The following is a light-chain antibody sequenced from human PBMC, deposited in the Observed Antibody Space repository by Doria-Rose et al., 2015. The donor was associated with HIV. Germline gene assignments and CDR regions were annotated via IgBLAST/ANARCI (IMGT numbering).Light chain of an antibody. CDR2: NVN. J-gene: IGLJ2*01. Sequence: WYQQQPGKAPKLMMYNVNRRPSGVPDRFSGSKSGSTASLTISGLQAEDEADYYCCSFAVTSVIFGGGTKLTVL. V-gene: IGLV2-11*01. CDR3: CSFAVTSVI.